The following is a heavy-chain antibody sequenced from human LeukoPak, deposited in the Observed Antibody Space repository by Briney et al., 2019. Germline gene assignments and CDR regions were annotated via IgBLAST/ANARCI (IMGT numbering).Heavy chain of an antibody. D-gene: IGHD5-12*01. CDR1: GFTFSSYW. V-gene: IGHV3-48*01. CDR3: ARDDGWLRYHD. J-gene: IGHJ4*02. Sequence: GGSLRLSCGASGFTFSSYWMHWVRQAPGEWMEWVSYISSSGSTIYYADSVKGRFTISRDNSKNMVYLQMDSLRAEDTALYYCARDDGWLRYHDWGQGALVTVSS. CDR2: ISSSGSTI.